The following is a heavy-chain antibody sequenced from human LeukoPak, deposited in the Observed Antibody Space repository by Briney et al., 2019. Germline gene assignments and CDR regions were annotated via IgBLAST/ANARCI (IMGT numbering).Heavy chain of an antibody. CDR3: ARDRMVRGDRKHNNWFDP. CDR2: IWYDGSKK. V-gene: IGHV3-33*01. D-gene: IGHD3-10*01. J-gene: IGHJ5*02. CDR1: GFTFSSYG. Sequence: GRSLRLSCAASGFTFSSYGMHWVRQAPGKGLEWVAVIWYDGSKKYYADSVKGRFTISRDNSKNTLYLQMNSLRAEDTAVYYCARDRMVRGDRKHNNWFDPWGQGTLVTVSS.